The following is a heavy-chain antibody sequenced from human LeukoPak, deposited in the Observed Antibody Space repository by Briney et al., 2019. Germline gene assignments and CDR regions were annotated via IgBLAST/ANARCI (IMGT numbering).Heavy chain of an antibody. Sequence: ASVKVSCKAPGYTFTGYYMHWVRQAPGQGLEWMGWINPNSGGTNYAQKFQGRVTMTRDTSISTAYMELSRLRSDDTAVYYCARGSRIAAAGTRAFDYWGQGTLVTVSS. CDR2: INPNSGGT. V-gene: IGHV1-2*02. D-gene: IGHD6-13*01. CDR1: GYTFTGYY. J-gene: IGHJ4*02. CDR3: ARGSRIAAAGTRAFDY.